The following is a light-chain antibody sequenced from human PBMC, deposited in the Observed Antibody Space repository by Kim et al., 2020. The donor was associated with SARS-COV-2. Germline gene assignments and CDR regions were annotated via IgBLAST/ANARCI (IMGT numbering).Light chain of an antibody. J-gene: IGKJ1*01. CDR3: QQCNNWPPWT. CDR1: QGVSSD. Sequence: SPGKRSTPPCRASQGVSSDLAWYQQKPGQAPRLLFYGASTRATGIPAKFSGRGSGTEFTLTISSLQSEVFAVYYCQQCNNWPPWTFGQGTKVDIK. V-gene: IGKV3-15*01. CDR2: GAS.